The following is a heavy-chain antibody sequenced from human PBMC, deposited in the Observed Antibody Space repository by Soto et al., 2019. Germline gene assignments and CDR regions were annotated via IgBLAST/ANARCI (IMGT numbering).Heavy chain of an antibody. Sequence: TLSLTCTVSGGSISSGGYSWTWIRQSPGKGLEWIGYTYQSGSAYYNPSLKSRVTISVDRSKNQFSLNLTSVTAADTAVYYCARDYYGMDVWGQGTTVTVSS. CDR1: GGSISSGGYS. V-gene: IGHV4-30-2*06. J-gene: IGHJ6*02. CDR2: TYQSGSA. CDR3: ARDYYGMDV.